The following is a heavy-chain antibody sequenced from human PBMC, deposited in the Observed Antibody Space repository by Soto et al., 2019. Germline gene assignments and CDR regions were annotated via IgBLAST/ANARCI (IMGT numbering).Heavy chain of an antibody. J-gene: IGHJ4*02. CDR1: GFSFSSFG. Sequence: QVQLVESGGGVVQPGRPLRLSCAASGFSFSSFGMHWVRQAPGKGLEWVAVVSKDGGTTYYADSVKGRLTISRDNSKNTLDLQVHSLRTEDAAIYYCAREGDGPGLPAALALDYWGQGTRVTASS. CDR2: VSKDGGTT. V-gene: IGHV3-30*03. D-gene: IGHD2-2*01. CDR3: AREGDGPGLPAALALDY.